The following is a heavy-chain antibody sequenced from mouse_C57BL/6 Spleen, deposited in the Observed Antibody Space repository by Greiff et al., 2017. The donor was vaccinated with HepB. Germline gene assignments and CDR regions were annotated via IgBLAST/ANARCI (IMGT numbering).Heavy chain of an antibody. CDR3: ARRDGDWYFDV. J-gene: IGHJ1*03. CDR2: ISGGGGNT. CDR1: GFTFSSYT. V-gene: IGHV5-9*01. Sequence: EVKLVESGGGLVKPGGSLKLSCAASGFTFSSYTMSWVRQTPEKRLEWVATISGGGGNTYYPDSVKGRFTISRDNAKNTLYLQMSSLRSEDTALYYCARRDGDWYFDVWGTGTTVTVSS.